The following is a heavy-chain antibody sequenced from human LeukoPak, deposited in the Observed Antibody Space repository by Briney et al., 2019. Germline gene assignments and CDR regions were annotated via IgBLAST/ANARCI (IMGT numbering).Heavy chain of an antibody. V-gene: IGHV1-46*01. CDR2: INPSGGST. Sequence: ASVKGSCKASGYSFTSYYIHWVRQAPGQGLEWMGIINPSGGSTSYAQKFQGRVTMTRDMSTTTVYMELSSLRSEDTAVYYCARGITIFGVVITRPDMDVWGKGTTVTVSS. J-gene: IGHJ6*03. D-gene: IGHD3-3*01. CDR3: ARGITIFGVVITRPDMDV. CDR1: GYSFTSYY.